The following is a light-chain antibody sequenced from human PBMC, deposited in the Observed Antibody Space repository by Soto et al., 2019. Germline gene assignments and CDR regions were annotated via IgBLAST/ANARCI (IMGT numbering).Light chain of an antibody. CDR1: QSVTTY. CDR3: QQRRNWPPGVT. CDR2: DAA. V-gene: IGKV3-11*01. J-gene: IGKJ3*01. Sequence: EVVLTQSPATLSLSPGERATLSCTASQSVTTYLAWYQQKPGQAPRLLIYDAATRATGIPARFSGSGSGTDFTLTISSLEPEDFAVYYCQQRRNWPPGVTFGPGTKVDIK.